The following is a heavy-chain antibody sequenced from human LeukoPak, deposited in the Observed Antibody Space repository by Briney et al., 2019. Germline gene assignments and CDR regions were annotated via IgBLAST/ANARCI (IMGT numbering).Heavy chain of an antibody. CDR2: IYSGGST. V-gene: IGHV3-53*05. J-gene: IGHJ4*02. Sequence: GGSLRLSCAASGFTVSSNYMSWVRQAPGKGLEWVSVIYSGGSTYYADSVKGRFTISRDNSKNTLYLQMNSLRAEDTAVYYCARDHYYDSSGYYYWGQGTLVTVSS. CDR1: GFTVSSNY. CDR3: ARDHYYDSSGYYY. D-gene: IGHD3-22*01.